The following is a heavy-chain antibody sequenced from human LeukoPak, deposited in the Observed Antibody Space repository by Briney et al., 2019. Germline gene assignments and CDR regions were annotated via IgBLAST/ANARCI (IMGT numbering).Heavy chain of an antibody. D-gene: IGHD3-10*01. Sequence: PSETLSLTCAVYGGSFSGYYWSWIRQPPGKGLEWIGEINHSGSTNYNPSLKSRVTISVDTSKSQFSLKLSSVTAADTAVYYCARVPRYEVRGVIRSMWGQGTLVTVSS. CDR1: GGSFSGYY. CDR2: INHSGST. V-gene: IGHV4-34*01. J-gene: IGHJ4*02. CDR3: ARVPRYEVRGVIRSM.